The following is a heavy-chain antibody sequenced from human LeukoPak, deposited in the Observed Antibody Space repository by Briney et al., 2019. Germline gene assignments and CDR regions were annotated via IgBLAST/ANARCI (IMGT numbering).Heavy chain of an antibody. Sequence: GASVKVSCKASGYTFIDYYMHWVRQAPGQGLEWMGWINPNSGGTNYAQKFQGRVTMTRDTSISTAYMELSRLRSDDTAVYYCARRSYYDINTFDPWGQGTLVTVSS. CDR3: ARRSYYDINTFDP. CDR1: GYTFIDYY. CDR2: INPNSGGT. J-gene: IGHJ5*02. D-gene: IGHD3-22*01. V-gene: IGHV1-2*02.